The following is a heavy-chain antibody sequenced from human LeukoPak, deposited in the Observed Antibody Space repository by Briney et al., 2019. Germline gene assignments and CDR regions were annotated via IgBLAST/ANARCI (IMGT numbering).Heavy chain of an antibody. CDR1: GGSISSYY. J-gene: IGHJ6*02. CDR2: IYYSGST. D-gene: IGHD1-26*01. CDR3: AGGYSDAVRRGHYYYGLDV. Sequence: PSETLSLTCTVSGGSISSYYWSWIRQPPGKGLEWIGYIYYSGSTNNNPSLKSRVTISVDTSKNQFSLTLSSVTAADTAVYYCAGGYSDAVRRGHYYYGLDVWGQGTTVTVSS. V-gene: IGHV4-59*01.